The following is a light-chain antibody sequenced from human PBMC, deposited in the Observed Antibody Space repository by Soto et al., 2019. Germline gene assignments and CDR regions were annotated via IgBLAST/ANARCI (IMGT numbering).Light chain of an antibody. V-gene: IGKV3-20*01. CDR1: QTVSSSY. CDR2: GAS. CDR3: QQYASSPWT. J-gene: IGKJ1*01. Sequence: EIVFTQSPGTLSLAPGEGATLSCSASQTVSSSYLAWYQQKPGQAPRLLMYGASSRAAGIPDRFSGSGSGTEFTLTISRLEPEDFAVYSCQQYASSPWTFGQGTKVDIK.